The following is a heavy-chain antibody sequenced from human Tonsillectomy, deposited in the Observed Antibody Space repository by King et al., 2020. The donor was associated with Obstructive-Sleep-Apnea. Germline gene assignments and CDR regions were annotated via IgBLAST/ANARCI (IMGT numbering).Heavy chain of an antibody. CDR2: IKHTGRT. D-gene: IGHD3-9*01. Sequence: VQLQQWGAGLLKPSETLSLTCTVYGGSFSGYYWSCIRQIPGKGLEWIAEIKHTGRTDYNPSLKNRVSLSLDTAKNELSLRLTSVTAADTAVYYCASCDILTGYPPAYWGQGSLVTVSS. CDR3: ASCDILTGYPPAY. CDR1: GGSFSGYY. V-gene: IGHV4-34*01. J-gene: IGHJ4*02.